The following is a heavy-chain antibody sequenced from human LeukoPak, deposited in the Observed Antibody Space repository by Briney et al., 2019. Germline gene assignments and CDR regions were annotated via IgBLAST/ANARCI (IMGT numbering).Heavy chain of an antibody. CDR3: AKGREANLCYFDY. D-gene: IGHD4/OR15-4a*01. V-gene: IGHV3-23*01. CDR2: ISGSGGST. Sequence: GGSLRLSCAASGFTFSSYAMSWARQGPGKGLEWVSAISGSGGSTYYADSVKGRFTISRDNSKNTLYLQMNSLRAEDTAVYYCAKGREANLCYFDYWGQGTLVTVSS. J-gene: IGHJ4*02. CDR1: GFTFSSYA.